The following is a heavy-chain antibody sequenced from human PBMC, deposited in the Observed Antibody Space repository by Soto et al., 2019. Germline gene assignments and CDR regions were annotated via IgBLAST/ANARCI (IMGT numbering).Heavy chain of an antibody. Sequence: QVQLLQSGAEVKKPGASVKVSCKASGYTFTANYIHWVRQAPGQGFEWMGWINPKSGGTKYPQKFQGRVTMTRDTSISTVYMTLTRLTSDDTAVYYCASDLEKGGGSAGFDYWGQGTLVNVSS. CDR2: INPKSGGT. V-gene: IGHV1-2*02. J-gene: IGHJ4*02. CDR3: ASDLEKGGGSAGFDY. CDR1: GYTFTANY. D-gene: IGHD1-26*01.